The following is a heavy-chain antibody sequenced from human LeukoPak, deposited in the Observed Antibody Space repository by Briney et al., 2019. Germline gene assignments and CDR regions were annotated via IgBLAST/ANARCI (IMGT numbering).Heavy chain of an antibody. D-gene: IGHD3-3*01. CDR3: ARDLPYYDFWSGPYFDY. CDR1: GFTFSSYA. J-gene: IGHJ4*02. CDR2: INHSGST. V-gene: IGHV4-34*01. Sequence: PGGSLRLSCAASGFTFSSYAMSWVRQPPGKGLEWIGEINHSGSTNYNPSLKSRVTISVDTSKNQFSLKLSSVTAADTAVYYCARDLPYYDFWSGPYFDYWGQGTLVTVSS.